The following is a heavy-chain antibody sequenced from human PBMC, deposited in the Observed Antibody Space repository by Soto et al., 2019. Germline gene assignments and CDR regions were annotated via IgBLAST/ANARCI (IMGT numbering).Heavy chain of an antibody. J-gene: IGHJ4*02. CDR1: GYSFTSYW. CDR3: ARGFPYCSGGSCYYFDY. V-gene: IGHV5-51*01. D-gene: IGHD2-15*01. Sequence: LGESLKISCKGSGYSFTSYWIGWVRQMPGKGLEWMGIIYPGDSDTRYSPSFQGQVTISADKSISTAYLQWSSLRAEDTAVYYCARGFPYCSGGSCYYFDYWGQGTLVTVSS. CDR2: IYPGDSDT.